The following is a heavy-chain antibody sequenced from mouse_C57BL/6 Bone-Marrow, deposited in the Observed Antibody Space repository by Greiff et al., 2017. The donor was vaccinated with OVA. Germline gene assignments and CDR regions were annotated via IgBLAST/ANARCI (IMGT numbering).Heavy chain of an antibody. D-gene: IGHD2-3*01. J-gene: IGHJ2*01. Sequence: EVKLVESGGGLVQPGGSLKLSCAASGFTFSDYGMAWVRQAPRKGPEWVAFISNLAYSIYYADTVTGRFTISRENAKNTLYLEMSSLRSEDTAMYYCARQGDYDGLFDYWGQGTTLTVSS. CDR2: ISNLAYSI. CDR3: ARQGDYDGLFDY. CDR1: GFTFSDYG. V-gene: IGHV5-15*01.